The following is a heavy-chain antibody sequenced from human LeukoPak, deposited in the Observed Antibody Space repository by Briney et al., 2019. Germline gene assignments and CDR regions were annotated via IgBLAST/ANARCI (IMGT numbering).Heavy chain of an antibody. D-gene: IGHD6-13*01. J-gene: IGHJ4*02. CDR2: IWYDGTNK. Sequence: GGSLRLSCAASGFTFSSYGMHWVRRAPGKGLEWVAVIWYDGTNKYYADSVKGRFTTSRDNSKNTLYLQMNSLRAEDTAVYYCAKESLYSSSWYDYWGQGTLVTVSS. CDR3: AKESLYSSSWYDY. CDR1: GFTFSSYG. V-gene: IGHV3-33*06.